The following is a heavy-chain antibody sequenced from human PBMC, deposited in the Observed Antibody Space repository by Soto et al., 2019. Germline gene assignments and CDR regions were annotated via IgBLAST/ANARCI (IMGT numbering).Heavy chain of an antibody. CDR1: EDIFTNYW. CDR3: VRRRGYSSSGAFDY. D-gene: IGHD6-6*01. CDR2: IYPGDSDT. J-gene: IGHJ4*02. Sequence: GESLKISCNASEDIFTNYWIGWVRQMPGRGLEWMGIIYPGDSDTRYSPSFQGQVTFSVDKAINTAYLHLSTLKASDTAMFYCVRRRGYSSSGAFDYWAQGTLVTVSS. V-gene: IGHV5-51*01.